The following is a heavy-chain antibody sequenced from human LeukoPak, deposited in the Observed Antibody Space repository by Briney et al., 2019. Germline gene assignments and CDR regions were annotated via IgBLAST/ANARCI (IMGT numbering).Heavy chain of an antibody. CDR1: GFTFSSYA. J-gene: IGHJ6*02. CDR3: AHPRGNYYGMDV. V-gene: IGHV3-23*01. D-gene: IGHD3-10*01. CDR2: ISGSGSGT. Sequence: GGSLRLSCAASGFTFSSYAMSWVRQAPGKGLEWVSAISGSGSGTYYADSVKGRFTISRDNSKNTLYLQMNSLRAGDTAVYYCAHPRGNYYGMDVWGQGTTVTVSS.